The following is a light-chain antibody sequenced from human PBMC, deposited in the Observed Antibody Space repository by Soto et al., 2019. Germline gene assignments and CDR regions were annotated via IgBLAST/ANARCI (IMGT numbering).Light chain of an antibody. CDR3: SSYTSSSTYV. V-gene: IGLV2-14*01. CDR1: SSDVGGYNY. Sequence: QSALTQPASVSGSPGQSITISCTGTSSDVGGYNYVSWYQQHPGKAPKLMIYEVSNRPSGVSNRFSGSKSGNTASLTISGLQAEEEADYYCSSYTSSSTYVFGTGTKVPS. CDR2: EVS. J-gene: IGLJ1*01.